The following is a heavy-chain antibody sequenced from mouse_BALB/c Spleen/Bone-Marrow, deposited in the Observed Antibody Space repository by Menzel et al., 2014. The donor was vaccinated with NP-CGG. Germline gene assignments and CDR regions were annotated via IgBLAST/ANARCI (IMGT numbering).Heavy chain of an antibody. D-gene: IGHD1-1*01. CDR3: ASYYYGSSSFAY. Sequence: EVQLQQSGAELVKPGASVKLSCTASGFNIKDTYMHWVKQRPEQGLEWIGRIDPANGNTKYDPKFQGKATIPADTSSNTAYPQLSSLTSEDTAVYYCASYYYGSSSFAYWGQGTLVTVSA. CDR1: GFNIKDTY. V-gene: IGHV14-3*02. CDR2: IDPANGNT. J-gene: IGHJ3*01.